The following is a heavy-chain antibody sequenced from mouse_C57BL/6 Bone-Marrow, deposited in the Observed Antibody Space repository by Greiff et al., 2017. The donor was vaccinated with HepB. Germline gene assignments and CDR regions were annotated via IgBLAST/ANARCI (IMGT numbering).Heavy chain of an antibody. CDR2: ISNGGGST. D-gene: IGHD3-2*02. Sequence: DVKLVESGGGLVQPGGSLKLSCAASGFTFSDYYMYWVRQTPEKRLEWVAYISNGGGSTYYPDTVKGRFTISRDNAKNTLYLQMSRLKSEDTAMYYCARHDSSGYVGFAYWGQGTLVTVSA. CDR3: ARHDSSGYVGFAY. V-gene: IGHV5-12*01. CDR1: GFTFSDYY. J-gene: IGHJ3*01.